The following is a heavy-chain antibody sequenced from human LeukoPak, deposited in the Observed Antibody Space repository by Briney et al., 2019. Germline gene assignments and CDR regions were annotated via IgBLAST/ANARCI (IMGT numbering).Heavy chain of an antibody. V-gene: IGHV3-74*01. CDR2: IHRDGSSP. J-gene: IGHJ4*02. Sequence: GGSLRLSCAASGFTFSSHWMHWVRQAPGKGLVWVSRIHRDGSSPSYADSVKGRFTISRDNAKSTLYLQMNSLRAEDTAVYFCARGGDGDLDYWGQGTLVTVSS. CDR3: ARGGDGDLDY. CDR1: GFTFSSHW.